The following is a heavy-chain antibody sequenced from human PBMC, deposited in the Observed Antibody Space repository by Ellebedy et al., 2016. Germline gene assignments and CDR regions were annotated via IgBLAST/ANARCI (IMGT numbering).Heavy chain of an antibody. D-gene: IGHD3-10*01. J-gene: IGHJ6*03. V-gene: IGHV4-59*12. CDR3: ARERAMVRGVMSPPYYYYMDV. CDR1: GGSISRYY. CDR2: IYYSGST. Sequence: SETLSLTCTVSGGSISRYYWSWIRQPPGKGLEWIGYIYYSGSTNYNPSLKSRVTLSVDTSKNQFSLKLSSVTAADPAVYYCARERAMVRGVMSPPYYYYMDVWGKGTTVTVSS.